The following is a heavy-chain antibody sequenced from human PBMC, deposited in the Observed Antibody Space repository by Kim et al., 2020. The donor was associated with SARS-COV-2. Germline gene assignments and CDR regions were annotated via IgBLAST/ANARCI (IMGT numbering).Heavy chain of an antibody. CDR1: GYTFTSYA. Sequence: ASVKVSCKASGYTFTSYAMHWVRQAPGQRLEWMGWINAGNGNTKYSQKFQGRVTITRDTSASTAYMELSSLRSEDTAVYYCARGTTVSYYFDYWGQGTLVTVSS. V-gene: IGHV1-3*01. D-gene: IGHD4-4*01. CDR2: INAGNGNT. CDR3: ARGTTVSYYFDY. J-gene: IGHJ4*02.